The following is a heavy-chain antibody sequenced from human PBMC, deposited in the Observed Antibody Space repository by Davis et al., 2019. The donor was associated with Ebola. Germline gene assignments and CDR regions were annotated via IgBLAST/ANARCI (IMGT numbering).Heavy chain of an antibody. V-gene: IGHV3-23*01. CDR2: ISGSGATT. Sequence: GGSLRLSCAASGFTFSNYAMSWVRQAPGKGLEWVSGISGSGATTYYADSVKGRFTISRDNSKNTLYLQMNSLRAEDTAIYYCARGFPAARLLLGVDAFDIWGQGTMVTVSS. J-gene: IGHJ3*02. CDR3: ARGFPAARLLLGVDAFDI. D-gene: IGHD6-6*01. CDR1: GFTFSNYA.